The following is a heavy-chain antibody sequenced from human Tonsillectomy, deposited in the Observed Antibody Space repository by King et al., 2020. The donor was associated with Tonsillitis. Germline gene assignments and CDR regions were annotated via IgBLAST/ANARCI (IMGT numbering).Heavy chain of an antibody. CDR1: GGSFGDYY. CDR3: ARSLALTSSGFDY. Sequence: VQLPQWGAGLLKPSETLSLTCAVYGGSFGDYYWTWVRQSPGKGLEWIGEILHSGSTNYNPSLGGRVTISIDTSKNRFSLSLSSVTAADTAVYYCARSLALTSSGFDYWGQGTLVTVSS. J-gene: IGHJ4*02. V-gene: IGHV4-34*12. D-gene: IGHD3-9*01. CDR2: ILHSGST.